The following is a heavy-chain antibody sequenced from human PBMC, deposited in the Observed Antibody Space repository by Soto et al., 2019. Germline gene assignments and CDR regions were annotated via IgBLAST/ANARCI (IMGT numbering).Heavy chain of an antibody. J-gene: IGHJ4*02. CDR1: GFTFSSYG. D-gene: IGHD2-15*01. Sequence: QVQLVESGGGVVQPGRSLRLSCAASGFTFSSYGMHWVRQAPGKGLEWVAVIWDDGSNKYYADSVKGRFTISRDNSKNTLYLQMNSLRAEDTAVYYCARERFIADLGFYFDYWGQGTLVTVSS. CDR3: ARERFIADLGFYFDY. CDR2: IWDDGSNK. V-gene: IGHV3-33*01.